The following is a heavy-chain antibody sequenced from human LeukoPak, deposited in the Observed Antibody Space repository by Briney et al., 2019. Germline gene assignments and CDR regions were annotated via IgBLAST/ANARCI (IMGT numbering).Heavy chain of an antibody. J-gene: IGHJ5*02. Sequence: SETLSLTCAVYGGSFSGYYWRWIRQPPGKGLEWIGEINHSGSTNYNPSLKSRVTISVDTSTNQFSLKLSSVTAADMAVYYCARVSAAAGISWFDPWGQGTLVTVSS. V-gene: IGHV4-34*01. CDR2: INHSGST. D-gene: IGHD6-13*01. CDR3: ARVSAAAGISWFDP. CDR1: GGSFSGYY.